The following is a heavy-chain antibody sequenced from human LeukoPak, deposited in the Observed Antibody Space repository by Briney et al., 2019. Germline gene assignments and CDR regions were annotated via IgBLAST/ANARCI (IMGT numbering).Heavy chain of an antibody. CDR1: GGSISSGGYY. J-gene: IGHJ4*02. CDR2: IYYSGST. V-gene: IGHV4-31*03. D-gene: IGHD3-10*01. CDR3: ARTTMVRGHFDY. Sequence: SETLSLTCTVSGGSISSGGYYWSWIRQHPGKGLEWIGYIYYSGSTYYNPSLKSRVTISVDTSKNQFSLKLSSVTAADTAVYYCARTTMVRGHFDYWGQGTLVTVSS.